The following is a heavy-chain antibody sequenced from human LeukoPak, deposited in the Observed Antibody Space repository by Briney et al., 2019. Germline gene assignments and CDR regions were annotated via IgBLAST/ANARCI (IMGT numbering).Heavy chain of an antibody. Sequence: PGRSLRLSCAASGFTFSSYGMHWVRQAPGKGLEWVAVIWYDGSNKYYADSVKGRFTISRDNSKNTLYLQMNSLRAEDTAVYYCAKGFGYDSSGYQVRWGQGTLVTVSS. J-gene: IGHJ4*02. D-gene: IGHD3-22*01. CDR3: AKGFGYDSSGYQVR. CDR1: GFTFSSYG. V-gene: IGHV3-33*06. CDR2: IWYDGSNK.